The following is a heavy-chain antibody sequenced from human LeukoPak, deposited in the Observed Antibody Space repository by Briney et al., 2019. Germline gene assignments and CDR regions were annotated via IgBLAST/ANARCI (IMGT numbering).Heavy chain of an antibody. CDR2: IIPIFGTA. D-gene: IGHD6-13*01. CDR1: GGTFSSYA. CDR3: ARAPWKSSSWYYLDY. J-gene: IGHJ4*02. Sequence: ASVRVSCRASGGTFSSYAISWVRQAPGQGLEWMGGIIPIFGTANYAQKFQGRVTITADKSTSTAYMELSSLRSEDTAMYYCARAPWKSSSWYYLDYWGQGTLVTVSS. V-gene: IGHV1-69*06.